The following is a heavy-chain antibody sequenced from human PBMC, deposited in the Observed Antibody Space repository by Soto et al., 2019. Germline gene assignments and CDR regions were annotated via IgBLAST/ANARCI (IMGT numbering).Heavy chain of an antibody. CDR3: ARDLYYYDSSGYFQWYFDY. D-gene: IGHD3-22*01. V-gene: IGHV4-4*07. CDR1: GGSIDLYY. J-gene: IGHJ4*02. CDR2: IYASGNT. Sequence: SETLSLTCTVSGGSIDLYYWSWIRQPPGKGLEWIGHIYASGNTNYNPSLKSRVTMSVDTSKSQFSLRLNSVTAADTAAYYCARDLYYYDSSGYFQWYFDYWGQGTLVTVSS.